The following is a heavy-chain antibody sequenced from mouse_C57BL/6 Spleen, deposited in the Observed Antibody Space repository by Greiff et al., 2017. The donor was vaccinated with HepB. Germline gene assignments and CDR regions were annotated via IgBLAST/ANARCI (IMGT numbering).Heavy chain of an antibody. CDR2: ISSGSSTI. CDR1: GFTFSDYG. D-gene: IGHD1-1*01. J-gene: IGHJ4*01. V-gene: IGHV5-17*01. Sequence: EVMLVESGGGLVKPGGSLKLSCAASGFTFSDYGMHWVRQAPEKGLEWVAYISSGSSTIYYADTVKGRFTISRDNAKNTLFLQMTSLRSEDTAMYYCASYGSSYNYAMDYWGQGTSVTVSS. CDR3: ASYGSSYNYAMDY.